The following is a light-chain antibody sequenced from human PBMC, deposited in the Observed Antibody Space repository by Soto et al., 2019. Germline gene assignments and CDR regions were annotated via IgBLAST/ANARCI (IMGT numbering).Light chain of an antibody. CDR1: QSGLYSSNNKNY. J-gene: IGKJ4*01. CDR2: WAS. CDR3: QQYYNTPLT. V-gene: IGKV4-1*01. Sequence: DIVMTQSPDSLAVSLGERATINCKSSQSGLYSSNNKNYLVWYQQKPGQPPKLLIYWASTRESGVPDRFSGSGSGTDFTLTISSLQAEDVAVYYCQQYYNTPLTFGGGTKVDIK.